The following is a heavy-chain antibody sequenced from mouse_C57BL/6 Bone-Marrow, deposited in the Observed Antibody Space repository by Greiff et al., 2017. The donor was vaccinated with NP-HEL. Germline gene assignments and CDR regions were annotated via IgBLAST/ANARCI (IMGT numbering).Heavy chain of an antibody. CDR3: ARRYRGLYYYAMDY. J-gene: IGHJ4*01. D-gene: IGHD2-12*01. CDR2: ISSGSSNI. CDR1: GFTFSDYG. Sequence: DVQLVESGGGLVKPGGSLKLSCAASGFTFSDYGMHWVRQAPEQGLEWVAYISSGSSNIYYADTVKGRFTISRDNAPNTLFLQMTGRRSEDTAMYYCARRYRGLYYYAMDYWCQGTAVTVSS. V-gene: IGHV5-17*01.